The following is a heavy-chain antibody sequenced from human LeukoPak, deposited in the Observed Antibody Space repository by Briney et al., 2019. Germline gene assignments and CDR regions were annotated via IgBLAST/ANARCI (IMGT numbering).Heavy chain of an antibody. CDR3: ARHSLVATFFDY. CDR1: GGSISSYY. J-gene: IGHJ4*02. D-gene: IGHD5-12*01. Sequence: SETLSLTCTVSGGSISSYYWSWIRQPPGKGLEWIGYIYYSGSTNYNPSLKSRVTISVDTSKNQFSLKLSSVTAADTAVYYCARHSLVATFFDYWGQGTLVTVSS. CDR2: IYYSGST. V-gene: IGHV4-59*08.